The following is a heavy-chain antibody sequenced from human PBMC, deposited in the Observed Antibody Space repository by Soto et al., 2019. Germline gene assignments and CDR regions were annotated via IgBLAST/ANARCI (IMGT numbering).Heavy chain of an antibody. V-gene: IGHV1-69*13. Sequence: ASVKVSCKASGGTFSSYAISWVRQAPGQGLEWMGGIIPIFGTANYAQKFQGRVTLTADESTSTAYMELSSLRSEDTAVCYCGASGHSSSPFWGWFDPWGQGTLVTVSS. CDR2: IIPIFGTA. CDR1: GGTFSSYA. D-gene: IGHD6-6*01. CDR3: GASGHSSSPFWGWFDP. J-gene: IGHJ5*02.